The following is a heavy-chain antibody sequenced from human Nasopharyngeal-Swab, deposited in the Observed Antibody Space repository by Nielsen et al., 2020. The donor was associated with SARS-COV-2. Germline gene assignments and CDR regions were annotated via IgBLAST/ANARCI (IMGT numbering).Heavy chain of an antibody. V-gene: IGHV3-53*01. CDR3: ARLGSSSWYANWFDP. J-gene: IGHJ5*02. Sequence: VRQMPGKGPEWVSVIYSGGSTYYADSVKGRFTISRDNSKNTLYLQMNSLRAEDTAVYYCARLGSSSWYANWFDPWGQGTLVTVSS. CDR2: IYSGGST. D-gene: IGHD6-13*01.